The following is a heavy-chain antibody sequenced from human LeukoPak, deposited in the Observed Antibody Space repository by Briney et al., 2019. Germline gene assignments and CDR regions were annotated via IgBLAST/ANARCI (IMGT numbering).Heavy chain of an antibody. Sequence: SETLSLTCTVSGGSISSYYWGWIRQPPGKGLEWIGYIYYSGSTNYNPSLKSRVTISVDTSKNQFSLKLSSVTAADTAVYYCARGGVVADAFDIWGQGTMVTVSS. CDR3: ARGGVVADAFDI. CDR2: IYYSGST. CDR1: GGSISSYY. J-gene: IGHJ3*02. D-gene: IGHD2-15*01. V-gene: IGHV4-59*01.